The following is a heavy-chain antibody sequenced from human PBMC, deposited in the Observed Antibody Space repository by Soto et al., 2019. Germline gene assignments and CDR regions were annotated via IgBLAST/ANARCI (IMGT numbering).Heavy chain of an antibody. CDR3: ARDGGADSSGKNIVGLDY. Sequence: QVQLQESGPGLVKPSQTLSLTCTVSGGSISSGDYYWSWIRQPPGKGLEWIGYIYYSGSTYYNPXXTSRVTLSVDXXKXQXXLKLRSVTAADTAVYYWARDGGADSSGKNIVGLDYWGQGTLVTVSS. V-gene: IGHV4-30-4*01. CDR2: IYYSGST. D-gene: IGHD3-22*01. J-gene: IGHJ4*02. CDR1: GGSISSGDYY.